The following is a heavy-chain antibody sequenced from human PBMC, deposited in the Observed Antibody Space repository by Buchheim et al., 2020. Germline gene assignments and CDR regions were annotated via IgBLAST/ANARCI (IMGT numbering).Heavy chain of an antibody. D-gene: IGHD3-3*01. CDR1: GFSLSTTGVS. CDR3: AHSGLHYDFWSGYYTGSNYFDF. V-gene: IGHV2-5*02. J-gene: IGHJ4*02. Sequence: QITLKESGPTLVKPTQTLTLTCTFSGFSLSTTGVSVGWIRQPPGKALEWLALIYWDDDKRYSPYLKSRLTITKDTSKNQVALRMTNMDPVDTATYYCAHSGLHYDFWSGYYTGSNYFDFWGQGAL. CDR2: IYWDDDK.